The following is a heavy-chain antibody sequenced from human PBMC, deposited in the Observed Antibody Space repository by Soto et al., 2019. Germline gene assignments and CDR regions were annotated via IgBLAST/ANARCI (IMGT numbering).Heavy chain of an antibody. V-gene: IGHV4-34*01. CDR2: INYRGST. J-gene: IGHJ6*02. CDR1: GGSFRGYS. D-gene: IGHD4-17*01. Sequence: QVKLQQWGAGLLKPSETLSLTCGVSGGSFRGYSWNWIRQSPEKGLEWIGQINYRGSTSYSPSLRSRVTISLDTSTNRFSLTLTSVTAADTAIYYCARAPMDDYGNYYDGLDVWGQGTTVTVS. CDR3: ARAPMDDYGNYYDGLDV.